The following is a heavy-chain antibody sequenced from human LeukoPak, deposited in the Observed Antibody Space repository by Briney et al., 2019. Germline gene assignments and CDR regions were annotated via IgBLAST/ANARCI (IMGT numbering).Heavy chain of an antibody. J-gene: IGHJ4*02. CDR2: ISWNSGSI. V-gene: IGHV3-9*01. Sequence: GGSLRLSCAASGFTFDDYAMHWVRQAPGKGLEWVSGISWNSGSIGYADSVKGRFTISRDNAKNSLYLQMNSLRAEDTAVYYCAKDHVGTWSALDYWGQGTLVTVSS. CDR1: GFTFDDYA. CDR3: AKDHVGTWSALDY. D-gene: IGHD6-13*01.